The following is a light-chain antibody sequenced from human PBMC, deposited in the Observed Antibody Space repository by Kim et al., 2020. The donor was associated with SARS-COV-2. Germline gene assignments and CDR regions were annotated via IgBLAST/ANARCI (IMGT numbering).Light chain of an antibody. Sequence: DIQMTQSPSSLSASVGDRVTITCRASQSISRYVNWYQQKPGKALKLLIYVASSLHSGVPSRFSGSGSGTDFTLTISSLQPEDFATYYCQQSYSAPRLTFGGGTKVDIK. CDR2: VAS. J-gene: IGKJ4*01. CDR3: QQSYSAPRLT. CDR1: QSISRY. V-gene: IGKV1-39*01.